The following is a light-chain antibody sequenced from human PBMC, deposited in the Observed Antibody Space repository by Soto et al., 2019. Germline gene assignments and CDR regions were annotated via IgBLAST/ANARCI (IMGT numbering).Light chain of an antibody. CDR3: QQYDTSPWT. CDR2: GAS. V-gene: IGKV3-20*01. CDR1: QSVIGSY. Sequence: EIVLTQSPGTPSLSPGERATLSCRAIQSVIGSYLAWYQQKPGQAPRLLIYGASSRATGFPDRFSGSGSGTDFTLTISRLEPEDFAVYYCQQYDTSPWTFGQGTKVDIK. J-gene: IGKJ1*01.